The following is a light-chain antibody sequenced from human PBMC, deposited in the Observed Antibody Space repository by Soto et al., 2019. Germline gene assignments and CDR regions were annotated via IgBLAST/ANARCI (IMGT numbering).Light chain of an antibody. CDR2: GAS. CDR3: QQYDNSVWT. Sequence: EIVLTQSPGTLSLSPGERATLSCRASQSVSTNNLAWYQQRPGQAPRLLIYGASRRATGIPDRFSGSGSGTDFTLTISRLEPEDLAVYYCQQYDNSVWTFGQGTKGDIK. CDR1: QSVSTNN. V-gene: IGKV3-20*01. J-gene: IGKJ1*01.